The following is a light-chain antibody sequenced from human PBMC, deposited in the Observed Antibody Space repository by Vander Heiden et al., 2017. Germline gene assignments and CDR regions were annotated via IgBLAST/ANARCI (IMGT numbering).Light chain of an antibody. J-gene: IGLJ3*02. V-gene: IGLV1-44*01. Sequence: QSVLTQPPSASGTPGQRVTISCSGSSSNIGSNTVNWYQQLPGTAPKLLSYSNNQRPSGVPDRFSGSKSGTSAYLAISGLQSEDEAEYDCAAWDDSLNGGVFGGGTKLTVL. CDR3: AAWDDSLNGGV. CDR1: SSNIGSNT. CDR2: SNN.